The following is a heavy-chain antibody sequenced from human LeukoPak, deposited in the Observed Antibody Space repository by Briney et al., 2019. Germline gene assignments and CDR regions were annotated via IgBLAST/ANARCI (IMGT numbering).Heavy chain of an antibody. CDR1: GFTFSSYS. CDR2: ISSSSNYI. CDR3: ARARTIYCSGGSCYGNYFDY. J-gene: IGHJ4*02. D-gene: IGHD2-15*01. V-gene: IGHV3-21*03. Sequence: PGGSLRLSCAASGFTFSSYSMNWVRQAPGKGLEWVSSISSSSNYIYYADSVKGRFTISRDNAKNSLYLQMNSLRAEDTAVYYCARARTIYCSGGSCYGNYFDYWGQGTLVTVSS.